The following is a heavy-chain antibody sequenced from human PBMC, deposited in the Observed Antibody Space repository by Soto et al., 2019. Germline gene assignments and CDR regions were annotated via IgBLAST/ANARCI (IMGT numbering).Heavy chain of an antibody. CDR3: ARHGSGNAPKGYYYYYGMDV. CDR1: GYSFTSYW. Sequence: PGESLKISCKGSGYSFTSYWIGWVRQMPGKGLEWMGIIYPGDSDTRYSPSFQGQVTISADKSISTAYLQWSSLKASDTAMYHCARHGSGNAPKGYYYYYGMDVWGQGTTVTVSS. J-gene: IGHJ6*02. D-gene: IGHD3-3*01. CDR2: IYPGDSDT. V-gene: IGHV5-51*01.